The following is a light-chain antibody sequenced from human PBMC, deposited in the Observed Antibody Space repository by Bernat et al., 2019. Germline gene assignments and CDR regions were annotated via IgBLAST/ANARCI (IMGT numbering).Light chain of an antibody. Sequence: DIQMTQSPSFLSASVGDRVTITCQASQDISNYLNWYQQKPVKAPKLLIYDASNLETGVPSRFSGSGSGTDFTFTISSLQPEDIATYYCQQYDNLLITFGQGTRLENK. V-gene: IGKV1-33*01. CDR3: QQYDNLLIT. CDR1: QDISNY. J-gene: IGKJ5*01. CDR2: DAS.